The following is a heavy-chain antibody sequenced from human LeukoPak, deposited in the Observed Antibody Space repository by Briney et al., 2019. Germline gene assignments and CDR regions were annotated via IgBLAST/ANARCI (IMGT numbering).Heavy chain of an antibody. CDR1: GFTVITND. CDR2: LYSDDNT. J-gene: IGHJ4*02. Sequence: PGGSLRLSCAASGFTVITNDMTWVRQAPGKGLEWVSVLYSDDNTKYADSVQGRFTISRDNSKNTLYLEMNSLSPDDTAVYYCARGVEPLAANTLAYWGQGTLVTVSS. D-gene: IGHD1-14*01. V-gene: IGHV3-53*01. CDR3: ARGVEPLAANTLAY.